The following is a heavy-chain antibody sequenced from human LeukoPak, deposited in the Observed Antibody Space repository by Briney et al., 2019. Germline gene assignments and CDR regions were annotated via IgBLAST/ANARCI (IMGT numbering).Heavy chain of an antibody. V-gene: IGHV1-18*04. CDR2: ISAYNGNT. J-gene: IGHJ4*02. D-gene: IGHD6-13*01. CDR1: GFTFTIYG. CDR3: ARDRLYAAAARFDY. Sequence: ASVKFSCKASGFTFTIYGISWVRQAPGQGLEWMGWISAYNGNTNYAQKLQGRVTMTTDTSTSTAYMELRSLRSDDTVVYYCARDRLYAAAARFDYWGQGTLVTVSS.